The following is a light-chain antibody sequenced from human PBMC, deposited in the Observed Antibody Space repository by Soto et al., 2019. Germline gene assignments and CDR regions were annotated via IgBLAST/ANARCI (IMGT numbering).Light chain of an antibody. V-gene: IGLV2-14*01. CDR1: SSDIGNSNY. J-gene: IGLJ2*01. Sequence: QSALTQPASMSGSPGQSITISCTGSSSDIGNSNYVSWYQHYSGKAPKLIIYEVINRPSGVSDRFSGSKSGNTASLTISGLQAEDGADYYCISYTTGATPVFGGGTKLTVL. CDR2: EVI. CDR3: ISYTTGATPV.